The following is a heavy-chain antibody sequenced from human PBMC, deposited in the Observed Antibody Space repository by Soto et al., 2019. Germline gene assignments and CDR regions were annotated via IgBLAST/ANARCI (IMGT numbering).Heavy chain of an antibody. V-gene: IGHV3-33*06. CDR1: GFTFSGFV. CDR3: AKGYNYDRSGNPDY. CDR2: IWYDGSEK. D-gene: IGHD3-22*01. Sequence: QVQLVESGGGVVQPGESLRLSCVTSGFTFSGFVMQWVRQAPGKGLEWVAVIWYDGSEKYYADSVKGRFTISRDDSKSTVYLQMNSLRAEDTALYYCAKGYNYDRSGNPDYWGQGTLVTVSS. J-gene: IGHJ4*02.